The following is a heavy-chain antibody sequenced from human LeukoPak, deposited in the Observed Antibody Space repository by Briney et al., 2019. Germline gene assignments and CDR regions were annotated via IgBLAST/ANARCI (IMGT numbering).Heavy chain of an antibody. CDR2: INPNSGRT. Sequence: ASVKVSCKASGYTFTGYYMHWVRQAPGQGLEWMGWINPNSGRTNYAQKFQGRVTITRDTSISTAYMELSRLRSDDTAVYYCARGLVPAAAFDYWGQGTLVTVSS. CDR3: ARGLVPAAAFDY. J-gene: IGHJ4*02. CDR1: GYTFTGYY. V-gene: IGHV1-2*02. D-gene: IGHD2-2*01.